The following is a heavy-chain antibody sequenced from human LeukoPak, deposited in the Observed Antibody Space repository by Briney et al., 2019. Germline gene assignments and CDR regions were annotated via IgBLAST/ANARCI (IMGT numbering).Heavy chain of an antibody. Sequence: PSQTLSLTCTVSGGSISSANYYRSWIRQPAGKGLEWIGHISTSGRTKYNPSLKSRVTISVDTSKNQFSLKLTSLTAADTAVYYCARSEVKNEPYFDYWGQGTLFTVSS. CDR2: ISTSGRT. CDR1: GGSISSANYY. D-gene: IGHD1-1*01. J-gene: IGHJ4*02. V-gene: IGHV4-61*09. CDR3: ARSEVKNEPYFDY.